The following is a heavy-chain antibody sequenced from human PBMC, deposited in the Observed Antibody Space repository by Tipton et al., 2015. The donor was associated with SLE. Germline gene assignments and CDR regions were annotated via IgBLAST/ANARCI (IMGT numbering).Heavy chain of an antibody. CDR3: AKGEGAMSEYFDF. CDR1: GFTFSNYG. Sequence: RSLRLSCLASGFTFSNYGMHWVRQAPGKGLEWVAVIWYDGINKFYADSVEGRFTISKDNSKNTLYLQLNSLRDEDTAIYYCAKGEGAMSEYFDFWGQGTLVTVSS. V-gene: IGHV3-33*06. J-gene: IGHJ4*02. CDR2: IWYDGINK. D-gene: IGHD1-26*01.